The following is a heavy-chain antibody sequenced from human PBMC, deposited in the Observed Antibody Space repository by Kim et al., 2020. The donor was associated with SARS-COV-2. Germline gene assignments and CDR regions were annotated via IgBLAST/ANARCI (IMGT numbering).Heavy chain of an antibody. V-gene: IGHV1-46*01. D-gene: IGHD3-10*01. CDR1: GYTFTSYY. J-gene: IGHJ5*02. CDR3: ARPYYYGSGSYYNVWFDP. CDR2: INPSGGST. Sequence: ASVKVSCKASGYTFTSYYMHWVPQAPGQGLEWMGIINPSGGSTSYAQKFQGRVTMTRDTSTSTVYMELSSLRSEDTAVYYCARPYYYGSGSYYNVWFDPWGQGTLVTVSS.